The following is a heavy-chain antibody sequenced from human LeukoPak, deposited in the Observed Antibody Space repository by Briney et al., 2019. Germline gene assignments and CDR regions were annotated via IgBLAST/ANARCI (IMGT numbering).Heavy chain of an antibody. J-gene: IGHJ4*02. CDR3: ASLNWGSGWVNDY. CDR1: GYTSTTYY. V-gene: IGHV1-46*01. CDR2: INPSGGST. D-gene: IGHD7-27*01. Sequence: ASVKVSCKASGYTSTTYYMQWVRQAPGQGLEWMGVINPSGGSTSYAQKFQDRVTMTRDTSTSTVYMDLSSLRSEDTAVYYCASLNWGSGWVNDYWGQGTLVTVSS.